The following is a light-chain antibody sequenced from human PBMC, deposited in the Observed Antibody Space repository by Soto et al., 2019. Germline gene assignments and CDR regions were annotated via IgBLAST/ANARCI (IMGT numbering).Light chain of an antibody. Sequence: EIVLTQSPGTLSLSPGERATLSCRASQSVSSSNLAWYQQNPGQAPRLLVAGASNRATGIPDRFSGSGSGTDFTLTISRLEPEDFAVYYCQQYGSSPWTFGQGTKVEIK. CDR1: QSVSSSN. CDR3: QQYGSSPWT. CDR2: GAS. J-gene: IGKJ1*01. V-gene: IGKV3-20*01.